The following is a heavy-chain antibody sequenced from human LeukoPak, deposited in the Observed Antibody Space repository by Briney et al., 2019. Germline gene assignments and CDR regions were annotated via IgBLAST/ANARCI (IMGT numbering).Heavy chain of an antibody. D-gene: IGHD7-27*01. J-gene: IGHJ4*02. CDR3: TTEYWGSSY. CDR2: IKSNTNGGTT. V-gene: IGHV3-15*05. CDR1: RLTFSSYG. Sequence: GGSLRLSCAASRLTFSSYGMNWVRQAPGKGLEWVGLIKSNTNGGTTAYAAPVKGRFTISRDDSKNTLYLQMDSLKTEDTGVYYCTTEYWGSSYWGQGTLVTVSS.